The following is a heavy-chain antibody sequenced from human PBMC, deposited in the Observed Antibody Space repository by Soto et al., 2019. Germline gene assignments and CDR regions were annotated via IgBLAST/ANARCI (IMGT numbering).Heavy chain of an antibody. CDR1: GFTFSSCA. CDR2: ISGNGGST. V-gene: IGHV3-23*01. D-gene: IGHD3-22*01. CDR3: ARVVVEGNDYYDF. J-gene: IGHJ4*02. Sequence: EVQLLESGGGLVQPGGSLRLSCAASGFTFSSCAMGWVRQAPGKGLEWVSGISGNGGSTYYADSVKGWFTISRDTSKNTLYLQMDSLGAEDTAIYYGARVVVEGNDYYDFWGQGTLGTVSS.